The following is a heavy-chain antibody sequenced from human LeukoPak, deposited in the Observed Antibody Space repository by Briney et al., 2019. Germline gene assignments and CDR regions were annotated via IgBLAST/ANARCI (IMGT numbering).Heavy chain of an antibody. CDR2: IYYSGST. CDR3: ASRSDYYDSSAVDY. CDR1: GGSFSGYY. D-gene: IGHD3-22*01. Sequence: SETLSLTCAVYGGSFSGYYWGWIRQPPGKGLEWIGSIYYSGSTYYNPSLKSRVTISVDTSKNQFSLKLSSVTAADTAVYYCASRSDYYDSSAVDYWGQGTLVTVSS. J-gene: IGHJ4*02. V-gene: IGHV4-39*01.